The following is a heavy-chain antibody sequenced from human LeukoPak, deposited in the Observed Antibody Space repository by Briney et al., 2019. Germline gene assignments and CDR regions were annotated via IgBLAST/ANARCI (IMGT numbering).Heavy chain of an antibody. CDR2: ISWNSGSI. CDR3: ARGRPGMGIVIDY. Sequence: GGSLRLACAASGFTFDDYAMHWVRQAPGKGLEWVSGISWNSGSIGYADSVKGRFTISRDNAKNSLYLQMNSLRAEDTAVYYCARGRPGMGIVIDYWGQGTLVTVAS. V-gene: IGHV3-9*01. D-gene: IGHD7-27*01. J-gene: IGHJ4*02. CDR1: GFTFDDYA.